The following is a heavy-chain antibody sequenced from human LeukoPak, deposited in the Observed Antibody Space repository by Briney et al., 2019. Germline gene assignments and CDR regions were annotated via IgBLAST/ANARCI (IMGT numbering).Heavy chain of an antibody. CDR3: TRPYCSSTSCYGGWFDP. V-gene: IGHV1-69*01. D-gene: IGHD2-2*01. Sequence: GSSVKVSCKASGGTFTSYAISWVRQAPGQGLEWMGGIIPIFVTANYAQKFQGRVTITADESTSTAYMELSSLRSEDTAVYYCTRPYCSSTSCYGGWFDPWGQGTLVTVSS. CDR1: GGTFTSYA. J-gene: IGHJ5*02. CDR2: IIPIFVTA.